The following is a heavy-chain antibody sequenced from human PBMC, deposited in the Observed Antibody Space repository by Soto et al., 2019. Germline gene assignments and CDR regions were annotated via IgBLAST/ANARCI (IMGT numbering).Heavy chain of an antibody. CDR2: IYHSGST. CDR3: ARGLISLSYTAENWFNP. D-gene: IGHD5-18*01. V-gene: IGHV4-4*02. Sequence: SETLSLTCAVSGGSISSSNWWSWVRQPPGKGLEWIGEIYHSGSTNYNPSLKSRVTISVDKSKNQFSLKLSSVTAADTAVYSGARGLISLSYTAENWFNPGGRGTLVTFSS. J-gene: IGHJ5*02. CDR1: GGSISSSNW.